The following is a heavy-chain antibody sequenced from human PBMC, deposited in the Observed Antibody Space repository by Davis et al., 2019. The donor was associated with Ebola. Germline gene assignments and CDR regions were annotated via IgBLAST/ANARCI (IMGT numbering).Heavy chain of an antibody. V-gene: IGHV1-46*01. CDR1: GYTFTSYY. Sequence: ASVKVSCKASGYTFTSYYMHWVRQAPGQGLEWMGIINPSGGSTSYAQKFQGRVTISVDTSKNQFSLKLSSVTAADTAVYYCARVDMITFGGVIVSSQAFDIWGQGTMVTVSS. D-gene: IGHD3-16*02. CDR3: ARVDMITFGGVIVSSQAFDI. CDR2: INPSGGST. J-gene: IGHJ3*02.